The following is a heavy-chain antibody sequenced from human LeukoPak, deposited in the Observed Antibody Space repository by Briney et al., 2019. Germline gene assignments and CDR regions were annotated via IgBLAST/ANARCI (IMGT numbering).Heavy chain of an antibody. CDR3: ARDSDPRWLVFGY. J-gene: IGHJ4*02. D-gene: IGHD6-19*01. V-gene: IGHV4-30-4*01. CDR1: GGSISSGDYY. CDR2: IYYSGST. Sequence: SETLSLTCTVSGGSISSGDYYWSWIRQPPGKGLEWIGYIYYSGSTYYNPSLKSRVTISVDTSKNQFSLKLSSVTAADTAVYYCARDSDPRWLVFGYWGQGTLVTVSS.